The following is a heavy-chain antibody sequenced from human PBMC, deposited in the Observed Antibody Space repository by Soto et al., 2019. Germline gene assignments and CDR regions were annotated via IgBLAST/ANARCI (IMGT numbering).Heavy chain of an antibody. V-gene: IGHV3-15*07. Sequence: EVQLVESGGGLVEPGGSLRLSCAVSGFTFNNAWMTWVRQVPGKGLEWVGRIKSKSDGETTDYAAPVKGRFSISRDDSKNTLYLQMNSLKTEDTAVYSCPTHYGDHLAFDIWGHGTLVTVSS. D-gene: IGHD4-17*01. CDR1: GFTFNNAW. CDR2: IKSKSDGETT. CDR3: PTHYGDHLAFDI. J-gene: IGHJ3*02.